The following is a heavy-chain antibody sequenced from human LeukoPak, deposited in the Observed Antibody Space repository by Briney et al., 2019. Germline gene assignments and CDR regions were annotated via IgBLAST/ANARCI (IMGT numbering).Heavy chain of an antibody. D-gene: IGHD6-19*01. CDR3: AKDSRGWYPDFPFDY. J-gene: IGHJ4*02. Sequence: ASVKVSCKASGYTFTSYGISWVRQAPGQGLEWMGWISAYNGNTNYAQKLQGRVTMTTDTSTSTAYMELRSLRSDDTAVYYCAKDSRGWYPDFPFDYWGQGTLVTVSS. V-gene: IGHV1-18*01. CDR2: ISAYNGNT. CDR1: GYTFTSYG.